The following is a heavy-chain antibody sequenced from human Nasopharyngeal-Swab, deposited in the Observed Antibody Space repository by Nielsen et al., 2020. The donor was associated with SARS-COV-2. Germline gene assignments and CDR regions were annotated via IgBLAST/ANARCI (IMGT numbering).Heavy chain of an antibody. D-gene: IGHD6-13*01. CDR1: GFTLGNYW. V-gene: IGHV3-7*01. J-gene: IGHJ4*02. Sequence: GESLKISCAAFGFTLGNYWMSWVRQAPGKGLEWVANINQDGSEKYYLDSVEGRFTISRDNPKNSLYLQMNSLRAEDTAVFYCVRLSIATAGVDYWGQGTLVTVSS. CDR2: INQDGSEK. CDR3: VRLSIATAGVDY.